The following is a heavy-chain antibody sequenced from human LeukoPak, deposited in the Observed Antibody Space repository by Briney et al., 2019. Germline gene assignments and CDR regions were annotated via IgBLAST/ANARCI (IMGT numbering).Heavy chain of an antibody. J-gene: IGHJ4*02. V-gene: IGHV1-69*13. CDR2: IIPIFGTA. CDR1: GGTFSSYA. CDR3: ARDYYGSGSYYKPFDY. D-gene: IGHD3-10*01. Sequence: ASVKVSCKASGGTFSSYAISWVRQAPGQGLEWMGGIIPIFGTANYAQKFQGRVTITADESTSTAYMELSSLRSEDTAVYYCARDYYGSGSYYKPFDYWGQGTLVTVSS.